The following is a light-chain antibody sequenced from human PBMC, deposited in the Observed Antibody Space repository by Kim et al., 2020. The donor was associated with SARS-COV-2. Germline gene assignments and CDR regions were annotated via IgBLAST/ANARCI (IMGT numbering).Light chain of an antibody. V-gene: IGLV3-1*01. CDR2: QDD. CDR3: QAWDSNTAV. J-gene: IGLJ2*01. Sequence: SGAPGQTATITCSGDKLGDVYAFWFRQKPGQSPALVIYQDDKRPSGIPERFSGSNSGNTATLTISGTQAMDEADYYCQAWDSNTAVFGGGTQLTVL. CDR1: KLGDVY.